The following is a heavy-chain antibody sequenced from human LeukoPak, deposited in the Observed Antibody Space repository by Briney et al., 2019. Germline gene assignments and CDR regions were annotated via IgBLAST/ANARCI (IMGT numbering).Heavy chain of an antibody. J-gene: IGHJ4*02. V-gene: IGHV3-23*01. CDR2: VSGSGGST. CDR1: GFTFSSYS. D-gene: IGHD2-15*01. CDR3: AKTSGHSDY. Sequence: PGGSLRLSCAASGFTFSSYSMNWVRQAPGKGLEWVSAVSGSGGSTYYADSVKGRFTISRDNSEDTLYLQMNSLTVEDTAVYYCAKTSGHSDYWGQGTLVTVSS.